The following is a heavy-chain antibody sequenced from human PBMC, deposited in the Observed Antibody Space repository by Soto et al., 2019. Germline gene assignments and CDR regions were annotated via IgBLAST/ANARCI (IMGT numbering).Heavy chain of an antibody. Sequence: EVQLLESGGGLVQPGGSLRLSCAASGFTFSNHAMSWVRQAPGKGLEWVSTISGTGGTIYYADSVKGRFTISRDNSKNALWLQMNSLRAEDTALYYCAKGSGNIRPYGMDVWGQGTTVTVSS. J-gene: IGHJ6*02. CDR2: ISGTGGTI. V-gene: IGHV3-23*01. CDR1: GFTFSNHA. CDR3: AKGSGNIRPYGMDV.